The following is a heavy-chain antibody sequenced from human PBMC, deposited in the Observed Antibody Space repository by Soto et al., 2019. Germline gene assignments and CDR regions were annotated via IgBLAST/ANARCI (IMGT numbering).Heavy chain of an antibody. J-gene: IGHJ5*02. CDR1: GYTFTSYY. V-gene: IGHV1-46*01. D-gene: IGHD2-21*02. CDR2: INPSGGST. CDR3: ARPYCGGDCYWFDP. Sequence: QVQLVQSGAEVKKPGASVKVSCKASGYTFTSYYMHWVRQAPGQGLEWMGIINPSGGSTTYAQKFQGRVTLTRDTSTSTVYMELSSLRAEDTAVYYCARPYCGGDCYWFDPWGQGTLVTVSS.